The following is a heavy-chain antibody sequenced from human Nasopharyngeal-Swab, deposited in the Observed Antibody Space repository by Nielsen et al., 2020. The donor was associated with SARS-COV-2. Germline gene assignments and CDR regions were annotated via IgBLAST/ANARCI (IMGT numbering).Heavy chain of an antibody. CDR2: INPSGGST. CDR3: ARHSSLLMDV. Sequence: ASVNVSCKASGYTFTTSYMHWVRQAPGQGLEWMGLINPSGGSTNYAQKFQGRVTMTRDTSTSTVYMELSSLRSEDTAVHYCARHSSLLMDVWGKGTTVTVSS. CDR1: GYTFTTSY. J-gene: IGHJ6*03. D-gene: IGHD3-22*01. V-gene: IGHV1-46*01.